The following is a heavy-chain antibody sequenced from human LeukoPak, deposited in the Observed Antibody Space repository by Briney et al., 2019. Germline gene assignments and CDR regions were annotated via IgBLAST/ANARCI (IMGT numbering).Heavy chain of an antibody. V-gene: IGHV4-34*01. CDR2: INHSGST. J-gene: IGHJ4*02. CDR3: ARGLDYYDSSGYRLPALGY. Sequence: PSETLSLTCAVYGRSFSGYYSSWIRQPPGKGLELIGEINHSGSTNYNPSLKSRVTISVDTSKNQFSLKLSSVTAADTAVYFCARGLDYYDSSGYRLPALGYWGQGTLVTVSS. D-gene: IGHD3-22*01. CDR1: GRSFSGYY.